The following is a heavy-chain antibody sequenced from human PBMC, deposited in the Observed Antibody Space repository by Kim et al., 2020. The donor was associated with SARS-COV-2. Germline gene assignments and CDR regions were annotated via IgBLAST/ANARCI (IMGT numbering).Heavy chain of an antibody. CDR2: IDPSDSYT. D-gene: IGHD3-16*01. J-gene: IGHJ4*02. Sequence: GESLKISCKGSGYSFTSYWISWVRQMPGKGLEWMGRIDPSDSYTNHSPSFQGHVTISADKSISTAYLQWSSLKASDTAMYYCARWGLWGGTGVKIDYWGQGTLVTVSS. CDR3: ARWGLWGGTGVKIDY. CDR1: GYSFTSYW. V-gene: IGHV5-10-1*01.